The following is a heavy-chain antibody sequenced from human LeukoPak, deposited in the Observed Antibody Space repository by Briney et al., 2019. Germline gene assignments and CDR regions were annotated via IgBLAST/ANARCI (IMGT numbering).Heavy chain of an antibody. CDR2: IYENGGTT. J-gene: IGHJ4*02. CDR3: AKDFRIGYSAHFDY. CDR1: GFTFRSHA. Sequence: GGSLRLSCVGSGFTFRSHAMSWVRQAPEKGLKFVSGIYENGGTTYYADSVKGRFSISRDNSKNTLYLQMDSLRGEDTAVYYCAKDFRIGYSAHFDYWGQGALVTVSS. V-gene: IGHV3-23*01. D-gene: IGHD2-21*01.